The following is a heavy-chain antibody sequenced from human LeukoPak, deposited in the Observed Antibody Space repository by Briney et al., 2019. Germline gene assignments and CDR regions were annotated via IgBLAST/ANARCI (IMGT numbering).Heavy chain of an antibody. CDR2: ISGSDGST. CDR1: GFTFSSYS. J-gene: IGHJ5*01. CDR3: AKARGFCSGGSCYNPFDS. Sequence: GGSLRLSCAASGFTFSSYSMNWVRQAPGKGLEWVSGISGSDGSTYYADSVKGRFTISRDYSKNTLYVQMNSLRAEDTAVYYCAKARGFCSGGSCYNPFDSWGQGTLVTVSS. V-gene: IGHV3-23*01. D-gene: IGHD2-15*01.